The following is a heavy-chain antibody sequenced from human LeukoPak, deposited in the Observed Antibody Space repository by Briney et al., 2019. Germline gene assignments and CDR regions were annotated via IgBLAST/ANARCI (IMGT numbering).Heavy chain of an antibody. J-gene: IGHJ4*02. D-gene: IGHD3-9*01. CDR2: IKQDGKKR. Sequence: GGSLRLSCAASEFTFRDYWMSWVRQAPGKGLEWVANIKQDGKKRFYVDSVKGRFIISRDNAKDSLYLQMNSLRVEDTAVYYCARDHDWAFDSWGQGILVTVSS. CDR1: EFTFRDYW. V-gene: IGHV3-7*01. CDR3: ARDHDWAFDS.